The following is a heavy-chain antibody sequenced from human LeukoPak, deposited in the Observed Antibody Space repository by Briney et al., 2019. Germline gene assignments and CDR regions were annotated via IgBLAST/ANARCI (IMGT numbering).Heavy chain of an antibody. CDR2: VDPEDGET. CDR1: GYTFTDYY. J-gene: IGHJ4*02. Sequence: ASVKVSCKVSGYTFTDYYMHWVQQAPGKGLEWMGLVDPEDGETIYAEKFQGRVTITADTSTDTAYMELSSPRSEDTAVYYCATEKTGTTGGDFDYWGQGTLVTVSS. V-gene: IGHV1-69-2*01. CDR3: ATEKTGTTGGDFDY. D-gene: IGHD1-1*01.